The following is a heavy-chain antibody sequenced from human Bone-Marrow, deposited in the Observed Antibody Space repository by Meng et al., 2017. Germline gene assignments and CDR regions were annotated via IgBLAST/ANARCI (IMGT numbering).Heavy chain of an antibody. CDR2: ISPYNGDT. J-gene: IGHJ4*02. CDR1: GYNFPDYY. V-gene: IGHV1-2*02. Sequence: ASVKVSCKPSGYNFPDYYIHWVRQAPGQGLEWMGWISPYNGDTKYAEKFQGRVTMTTDTSTTTVYMELSSLRSDETAVYYCSRDRGSGWYAYWGQGTLVTVSS. CDR3: SRDRGSGWYAY. D-gene: IGHD6-19*01.